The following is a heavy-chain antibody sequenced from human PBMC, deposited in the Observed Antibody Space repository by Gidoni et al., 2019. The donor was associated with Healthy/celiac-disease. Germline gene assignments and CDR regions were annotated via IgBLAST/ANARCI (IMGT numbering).Heavy chain of an antibody. CDR1: GFTFRSYS. CDR3: ARTPAVVVAALEPCDY. J-gene: IGHJ4*02. D-gene: IGHD2-15*01. V-gene: IGHV3-48*02. Sequence: EVQLVESGGGLVQPGGSLRLSCAASGFTFRSYSMNWVRQAPGKGLEWVSYISSSSSTIYYADSVKGRLTISRDNAKNSLYLQMNSLRDEDTAVYYCARTPAVVVAALEPCDYWGQGTLVTVSS. CDR2: ISSSSSTI.